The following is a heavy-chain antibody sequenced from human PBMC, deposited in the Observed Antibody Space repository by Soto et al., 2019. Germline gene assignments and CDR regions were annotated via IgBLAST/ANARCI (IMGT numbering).Heavy chain of an antibody. D-gene: IGHD2-15*01. V-gene: IGHV4-30-4*01. CDR3: ARGVIAATPGADAFDL. CDR1: GGSISSTNYL. Sequence: QVQLQESGPGLVKPSQTLSLTCTVSGGSISSTNYLWSWVRQPPGKGLEWIGYILYSGSAYYNPSLKSRVTISVDTSKNRFFLELNSVTAADTAVYYCARGVIAATPGADAFDLWGQGTMLTVSS. J-gene: IGHJ3*01. CDR2: ILYSGSA.